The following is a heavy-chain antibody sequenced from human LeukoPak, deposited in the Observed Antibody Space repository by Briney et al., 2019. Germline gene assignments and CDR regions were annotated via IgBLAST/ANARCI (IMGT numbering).Heavy chain of an antibody. Sequence: PSQTLSLTCTVSGGSIRGGSYYWSWIRQPPGKGLEWIGYIYYSGSTKYNLSLKSRVTISVDTSKNQLSLKLSSVTAADTAVYYCARGEYGLSDYWGQGTLVTVSS. V-gene: IGHV4-61*01. J-gene: IGHJ4*02. CDR3: ARGEYGLSDY. CDR2: IYYSGST. D-gene: IGHD2/OR15-2a*01. CDR1: GGSIRGGSYY.